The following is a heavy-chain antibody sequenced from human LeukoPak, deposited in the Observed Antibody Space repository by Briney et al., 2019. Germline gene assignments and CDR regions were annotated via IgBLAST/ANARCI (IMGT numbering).Heavy chain of an antibody. Sequence: ASVKVSCKASGYTFTGYYMHWVRQAPGQGLEWMGRINPNSGGTNYAQKFQGRVTMTRDTSISTAYMELSRLRSDDTAVYYCAREGRVRGVIITGFGYWGQGTLVTVSS. V-gene: IGHV1-2*06. CDR1: GYTFTGYY. CDR2: INPNSGGT. CDR3: AREGRVRGVIITGFGY. J-gene: IGHJ4*02. D-gene: IGHD3-10*01.